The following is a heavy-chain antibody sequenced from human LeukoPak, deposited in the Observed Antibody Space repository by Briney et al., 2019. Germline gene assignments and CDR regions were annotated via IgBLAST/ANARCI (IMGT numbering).Heavy chain of an antibody. J-gene: IGHJ4*02. D-gene: IGHD1-7*01. V-gene: IGHV5-51*01. CDR3: ARFRGELMDGFDF. CDR2: IYAGDADT. CDR1: GHTFSTDW. Sequence: GESLKISCKGSGHTFSTDWIAWVRQMPGKGLEWMGVIYAGDADTRYSPSFQGQVTISADKSLNTAYLQWTNLKASDTAMYYRARFRGELMDGFDFWGQGTLVTVSS.